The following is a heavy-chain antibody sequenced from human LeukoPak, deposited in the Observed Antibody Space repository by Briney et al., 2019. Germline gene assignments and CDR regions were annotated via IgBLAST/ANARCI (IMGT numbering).Heavy chain of an antibody. D-gene: IGHD3-3*01. Sequence: PGGSLRLSCAASGFTFSSYWMHWVRQAPGKGLVWVSRINSDGSSTSYADSVKGRFTISRDNAKNTLSLQMNSLRAEDTAVYYCAREELVEDDLWSGPYDYWGQGTLVTVSS. CDR3: AREELVEDDLWSGPYDY. CDR1: GFTFSSYW. J-gene: IGHJ4*02. CDR2: INSDGSST. V-gene: IGHV3-74*01.